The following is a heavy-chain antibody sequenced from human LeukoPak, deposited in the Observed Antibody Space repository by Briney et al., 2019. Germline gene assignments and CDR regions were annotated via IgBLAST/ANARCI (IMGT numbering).Heavy chain of an antibody. V-gene: IGHV3-30*02. J-gene: IGHJ2*01. Sequence: GGSLRLSCEVAGFNFSDYGIHWVRQAPGKGLEWVAFIRFDASNKYYAESVKGRFSISRDNSKDTGHLQANSLRPEDTGIYYCARDAVVKSAYYFWYFDLWGRGTLVTVSS. CDR2: IRFDASNK. D-gene: IGHD2/OR15-2a*01. CDR1: GFNFSDYG. CDR3: ARDAVVKSAYYFWYFDL.